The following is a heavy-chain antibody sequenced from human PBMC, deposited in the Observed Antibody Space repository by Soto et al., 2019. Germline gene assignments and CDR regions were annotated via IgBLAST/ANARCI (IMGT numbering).Heavy chain of an antibody. J-gene: IGHJ4*02. D-gene: IGHD2-15*01. CDR3: ARLVEDIVGVVRDEFDF. V-gene: IGHV4-31*03. CDR2: IYYSGST. CDR1: GGSISSGGYY. Sequence: SETLSLTCTVSGGSISSGGYYWSWIRQHPGKGLEWIGYIYYSGSTYYNPSLKSRVTISVDTSKNQFSLKLSSVTAADTAVYYCARLVEDIVGVVRDEFDFRGPGTLVTVSS.